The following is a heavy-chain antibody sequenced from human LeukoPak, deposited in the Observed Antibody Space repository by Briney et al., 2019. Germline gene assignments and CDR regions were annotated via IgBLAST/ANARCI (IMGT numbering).Heavy chain of an antibody. CDR3: ARKSATRKTSEFDY. D-gene: IGHD2-2*01. CDR1: GGTFSSYA. V-gene: IGHV1-2*02. J-gene: IGHJ4*02. CDR2: INPNSGGT. Sequence: ASVKVSCKASGGTFSSYAISWVRQAPGQGLEWMGWINPNSGGTNYAQKFQGRVTMTRDTSISTAYMELNRLTSDDTAVYYCARKSATRKTSEFDYWGQGTLVTVSS.